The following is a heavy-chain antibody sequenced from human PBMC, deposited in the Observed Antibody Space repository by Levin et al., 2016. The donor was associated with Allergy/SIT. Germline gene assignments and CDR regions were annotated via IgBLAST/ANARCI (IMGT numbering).Heavy chain of an antibody. CDR2: VYYSGSA. V-gene: IGHV4-39*01. CDR3: TRLPRLKYYFRTGSRTYYFYYMDV. J-gene: IGHJ6*03. Sequence: WIRQPPGKGLEWIGTVYYSGSAYHNPSLQSRVTISIDTSKSQFSLKLTSVTAADTAMYYCTRLPRLKYYFRTGSRTYYFYYMDVWGKGTTVTVSS. D-gene: IGHD3-10*01.